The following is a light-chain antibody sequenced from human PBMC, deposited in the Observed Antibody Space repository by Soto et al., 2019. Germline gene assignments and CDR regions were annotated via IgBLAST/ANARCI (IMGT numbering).Light chain of an antibody. Sequence: QSALTQPASVSGSPGQSITISCTGTSSDVGRYNLVSWYQQHPGKAPKVMIYEGSKRPSGVPDRFSGSKSGNTASLTISGLQAEDEADYYCCSYAGSYTFYVFGTGTKVTVL. J-gene: IGLJ1*01. CDR3: CSYAGSYTFYV. CDR1: SSDVGRYNL. CDR2: EGS. V-gene: IGLV2-23*01.